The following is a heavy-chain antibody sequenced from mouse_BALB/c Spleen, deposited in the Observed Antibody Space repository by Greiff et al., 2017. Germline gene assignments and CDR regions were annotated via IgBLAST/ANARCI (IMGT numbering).Heavy chain of an antibody. CDR3: ERSDTDAMDY. Sequence: QVQLKQSGAELVRPGVSVKISCKGSGYSFTDYAMHWVKQSHAKSLEWIGVISNYYGDASYNQKFKGKATMTVDKSSSTDYMELARLTSEDSDIYYCERSDTDAMDYWGQGTSVTVSS. V-gene: IGHV1S137*01. CDR2: ISNYYGDA. D-gene: IGHD3-3*01. CDR1: GYSFTDYA. J-gene: IGHJ4*01.